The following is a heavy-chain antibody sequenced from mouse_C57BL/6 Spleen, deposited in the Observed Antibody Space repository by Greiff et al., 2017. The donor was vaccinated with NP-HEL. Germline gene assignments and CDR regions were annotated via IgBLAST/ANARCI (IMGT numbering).Heavy chain of an antibody. CDR2: ISNGGGST. J-gene: IGHJ2*01. CDR1: GFTFSDYY. CDR3: ARDYYGSSLYFDD. D-gene: IGHD1-1*01. Sequence: EVNVVESGGGLVQPGGSLKLSCAASGFTFSDYYMYWVRQTPEKRLEWVAYISNGGGSTYYLATVKGRFTISRDKAKNTLYLKMSRLKSEDTAMYYCARDYYGSSLYFDDWGQGTTLTVSS. V-gene: IGHV5-12*01.